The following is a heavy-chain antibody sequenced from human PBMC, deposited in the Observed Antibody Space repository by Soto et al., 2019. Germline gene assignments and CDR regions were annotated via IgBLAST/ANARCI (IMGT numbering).Heavy chain of an antibody. CDR1: GFTFSYYA. V-gene: IGHV3-23*01. J-gene: IGHJ4*02. CDR3: AKDLLMITFGGVIAHFDC. D-gene: IGHD3-16*02. CDR2: ISGGGDST. Sequence: VGSLRLSCAASGFTFSYYAMSWVRQAPGKGLEWVSGISGGGDSTYYADSVKGRFTISRDNSKNTLYLQMNSLTAEDTAVYYCAKDLLMITFGGVIAHFDCWGQGTLVTVSS.